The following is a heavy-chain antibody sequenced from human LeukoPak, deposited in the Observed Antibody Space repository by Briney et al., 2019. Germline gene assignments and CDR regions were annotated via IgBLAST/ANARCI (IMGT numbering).Heavy chain of an antibody. V-gene: IGHV1-2*02. CDR3: ARDNSGSSFKFSSRWYVEGNWFDP. CDR2: MNPNSGDT. Sequence: ASVKVSCKASGYTFTSYDINWVRQATEQGLEWMGWMNPNSGDTNYAQKFQGRVTMTRETSISTAYMELSRLISDDTAVYYCARDNSGSSFKFSSRWYVEGNWFDPWGQGTLVTVSS. J-gene: IGHJ5*02. CDR1: GYTFTSYD. D-gene: IGHD6-13*01.